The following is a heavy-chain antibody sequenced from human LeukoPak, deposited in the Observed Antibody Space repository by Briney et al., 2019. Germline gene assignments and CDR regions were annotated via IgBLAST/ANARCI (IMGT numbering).Heavy chain of an antibody. V-gene: IGHV4-31*03. Sequence: SQTLSLTCTVSGGSISSGGYYWSWIRQHPGTGLEWIGYIYYSGSTYYNPSLKGRVTISVDTSKNQFSLKLSSVTAADTAVYYCARDHRLDSNWYFDLWGRGTLVTVSS. CDR1: GGSISSGGYY. CDR2: IYYSGST. J-gene: IGHJ2*01. CDR3: ARDHRLDSNWYFDL.